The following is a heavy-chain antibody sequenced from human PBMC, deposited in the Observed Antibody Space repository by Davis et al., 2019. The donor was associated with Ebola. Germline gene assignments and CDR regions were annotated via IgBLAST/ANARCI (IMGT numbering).Heavy chain of an antibody. Sequence: PGGSLRLSCAASGFTFSSYAMHWVRQAPGKGPEWVAVFYTDARTYYADSVKGRFTVSRDNSENMLYLQMSTLRVEDTAVYYCARHVDGDFWYFDLWGRGTRVTVSS. D-gene: IGHD4-17*01. CDR3: ARHVDGDFWYFDL. V-gene: IGHV3-66*04. CDR2: FYTDART. CDR1: GFTFSSYA. J-gene: IGHJ2*01.